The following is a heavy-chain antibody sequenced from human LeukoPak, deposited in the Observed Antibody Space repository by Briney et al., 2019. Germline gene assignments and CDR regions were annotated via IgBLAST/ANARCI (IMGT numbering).Heavy chain of an antibody. J-gene: IGHJ3*02. Sequence: ASVKVSCKASGYTFTGYYMHWVRQAPGQGLEWMGWINPNGGVTNYAQKFQGRVTMTRDTSISTAYMELSRLRSDDTAVYYCARLPDILTAFDIWGQGTMVTVSS. V-gene: IGHV1-2*02. CDR1: GYTFTGYY. CDR3: ARLPDILTAFDI. CDR2: INPNGGVT. D-gene: IGHD3-9*01.